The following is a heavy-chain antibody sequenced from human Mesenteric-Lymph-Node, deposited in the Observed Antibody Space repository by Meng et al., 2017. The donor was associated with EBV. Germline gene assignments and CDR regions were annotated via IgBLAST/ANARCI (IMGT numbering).Heavy chain of an antibody. J-gene: IGHJ5*02. CDR2: VYYSGST. CDR3: ARENPARGNWFDP. V-gene: IGHV4-61*01. Sequence: QVQLQESGPGLVKPSETLSLTCTVSGGSVSSTSSYGSWIRQHPGKRLEWIGYVYYSGSTNYNPSLKSRVTISVDTSKNQFSLNLYSVTAADTAVYYCARENPARGNWFDPWGQGALVTVSS. D-gene: IGHD3-10*01. CDR1: GGSVSSTSSY.